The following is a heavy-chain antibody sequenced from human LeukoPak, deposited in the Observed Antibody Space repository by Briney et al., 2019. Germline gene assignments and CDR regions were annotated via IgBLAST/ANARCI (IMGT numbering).Heavy chain of an antibody. V-gene: IGHV3-48*04. J-gene: IGHJ4*02. CDR3: ARDRDGIAVAGPFDY. D-gene: IGHD6-19*01. CDR1: GFTFSSYG. CDR2: ISGSGSTI. Sequence: GGSLRLSCAASGFTFSSYGMSWVRQAPGKGLEWVSGISGSGSTIYYADSVKGRFTISRDNAKNSLYLQMNSLRAEDTAVYYCARDRDGIAVAGPFDYWGQGTLVTVSS.